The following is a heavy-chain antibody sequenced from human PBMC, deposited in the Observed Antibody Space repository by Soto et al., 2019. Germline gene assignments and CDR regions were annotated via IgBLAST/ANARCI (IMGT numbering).Heavy chain of an antibody. V-gene: IGHV3-66*01. CDR3: ARLRYGSGSYYYDY. J-gene: IGHJ4*02. CDR1: GFTVGSND. Sequence: GGSLRLSCAASGFTVGSNDMTLVRQAPGKGLEWVSIFFSGGSTYYADSVKGRFTISRDNSKNTLYLQMNSVRADDTAVYYCARLRYGSGSYYYDYWGQGALVTVSS. D-gene: IGHD3-10*01. CDR2: FFSGGST.